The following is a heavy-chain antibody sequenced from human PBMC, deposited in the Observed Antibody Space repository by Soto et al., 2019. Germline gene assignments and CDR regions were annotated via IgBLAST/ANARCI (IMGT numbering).Heavy chain of an antibody. CDR3: ASLGYCSSTICYFLDP. CDR1: GFTVSSYA. Sequence: PGGSLRLSCAASGFTVSSYAMSWVRQAPGKGLEWVSAISGSGGSTYYADSVKGRFTISRDNSRNTLYLQMNSLRAEDTAVYYCASLGYCSSTICYFLDPWGQGTLVTVSS. J-gene: IGHJ5*02. D-gene: IGHD2-2*01. CDR2: ISGSGGST. V-gene: IGHV3-23*01.